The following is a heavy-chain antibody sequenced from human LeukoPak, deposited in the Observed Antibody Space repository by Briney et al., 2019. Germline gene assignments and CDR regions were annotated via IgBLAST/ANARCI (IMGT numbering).Heavy chain of an antibody. CDR2: INHSGST. V-gene: IGHV4-34*01. CDR3: ARTRGIYCSGGSCYHQFFDY. CDR1: GGSFSGYY. J-gene: IGHJ4*02. D-gene: IGHD2-15*01. Sequence: SETLSLTCAVYGGSFSGYYWSWIRQPPGKGLEWIGEINHSGSTNYNPSLKSRVTISVDTSKNQFSLKLSSVTAADTAVYYCARTRGIYCSGGSCYHQFFDYWGQGTLVTVSS.